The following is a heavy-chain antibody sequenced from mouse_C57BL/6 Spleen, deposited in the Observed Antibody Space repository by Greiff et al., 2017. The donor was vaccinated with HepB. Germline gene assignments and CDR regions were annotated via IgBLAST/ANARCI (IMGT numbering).Heavy chain of an antibody. CDR3: ARGGYYDSTFEWYFDV. Sequence: VQLQQPGAELVKPGASVKLSCEASGYTFTSYWMHWVKQRPGQGLEWIGMIHPNSGSTNYNEKFKSKATLTVDKSSSTAYMQLSSLTSEDSAVYYCARGGYYDSTFEWYFDVWGTGTTVTVSS. CDR1: GYTFTSYW. J-gene: IGHJ1*03. CDR2: IHPNSGST. V-gene: IGHV1-64*01. D-gene: IGHD1-1*01.